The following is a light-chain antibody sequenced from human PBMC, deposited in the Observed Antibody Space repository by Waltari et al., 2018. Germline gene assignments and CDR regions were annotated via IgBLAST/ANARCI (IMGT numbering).Light chain of an antibody. V-gene: IGKV3-15*01. Sequence: EIVMTQSPATLSVSPGERVTLSCRASQSVNSNFAWYQQKPGQAPRLLIYAGSVKATGIPARSSGSGSGTEFTLTISSLQSDDFAVYYCQQYDSYPPWTFGQGTKVEI. CDR2: AGS. J-gene: IGKJ1*01. CDR1: QSVNSN. CDR3: QQYDSYPPWT.